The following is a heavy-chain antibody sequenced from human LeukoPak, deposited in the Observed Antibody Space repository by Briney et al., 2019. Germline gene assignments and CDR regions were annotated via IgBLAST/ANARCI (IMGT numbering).Heavy chain of an antibody. D-gene: IGHD3-9*01. Sequence: GGSLRLSCAASGFTFSSYGIHWVRQAPGKGLEWVAFIRYDGSNKNYADSVKGRFTISRDNSKNTLYLQMNSLRAEDTAVYYCARDLGRYFDTPLVAWGKGTTVTVSS. CDR1: GFTFSSYG. CDR2: IRYDGSNK. V-gene: IGHV3-30*02. J-gene: IGHJ6*04. CDR3: ARDLGRYFDTPLVA.